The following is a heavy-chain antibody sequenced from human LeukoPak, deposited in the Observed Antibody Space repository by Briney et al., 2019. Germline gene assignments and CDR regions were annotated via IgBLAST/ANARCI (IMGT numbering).Heavy chain of an antibody. D-gene: IGHD6-13*01. CDR3: ARRAAAGTPYYYYGMDV. V-gene: IGHV3-30-3*01. CDR1: GFTFSSYA. J-gene: IGHJ6*02. Sequence: GGSLRLSCAASGFTFSSYAMHWVRQAPGKGLEWVAVISYDGSNKCYADSVKGRFTISRDNSKNTLYLQMNSLRAEDTAVYYCARRAAAGTPYYYYGMDVWGQGTTVTVSS. CDR2: ISYDGSNK.